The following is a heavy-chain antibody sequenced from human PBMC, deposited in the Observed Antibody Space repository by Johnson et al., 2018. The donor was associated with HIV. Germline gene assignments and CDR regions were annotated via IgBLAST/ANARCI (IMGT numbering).Heavy chain of an antibody. V-gene: IGHV3-11*04. CDR3: ARDQPPGYCSGGSCYSGAFDI. Sequence: QMQLVESGGGLVKPGGSLRLSCAVSGFTFSDYYMSWIRQAPGKGLEWVSYISSSGSTKYYADSVKGRFTISRDNAKNSLYLQMNSLRAEDTAVYYCARDQPPGYCSGGSCYSGAFDIWGRGTMVTVSS. J-gene: IGHJ3*02. CDR1: GFTFSDYY. D-gene: IGHD2-15*01. CDR2: ISSSGSTK.